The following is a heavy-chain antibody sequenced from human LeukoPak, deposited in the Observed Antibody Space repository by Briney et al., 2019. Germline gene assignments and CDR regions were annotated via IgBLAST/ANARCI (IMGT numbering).Heavy chain of an antibody. J-gene: IGHJ3*02. CDR1: GGSFSGYY. Sequence: PSETLSLTCAVYGGSFSGYYWSWIRQPPGKGLEWIGEINHSGSTNYNPSLKSRVTISVDTSKNQFSLKLSSVTAADTAVYYCARQPDIVVVPADDAFDIWGQGTMVTVSS. CDR3: ARQPDIVVVPADDAFDI. V-gene: IGHV4-34*01. D-gene: IGHD2-2*01. CDR2: INHSGST.